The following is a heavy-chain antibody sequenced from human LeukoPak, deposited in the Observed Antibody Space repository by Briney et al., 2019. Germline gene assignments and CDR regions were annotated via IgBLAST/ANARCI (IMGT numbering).Heavy chain of an antibody. Sequence: ASVKVSCKASGYTFTSYGISWVRQAPGQGLEWMGWISIYDGKTLYAQKFQGRVTMATDTSTSTAYMELRSLRSDDTAVYYCARGVRENRSWYTVHFDYWGQGTLVTVSS. V-gene: IGHV1-18*01. J-gene: IGHJ4*02. D-gene: IGHD2-2*02. CDR1: GYTFTSYG. CDR2: ISIYDGKT. CDR3: ARGVRENRSWYTVHFDY.